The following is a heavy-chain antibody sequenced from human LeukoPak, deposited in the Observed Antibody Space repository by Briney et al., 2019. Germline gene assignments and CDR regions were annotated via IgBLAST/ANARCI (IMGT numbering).Heavy chain of an antibody. V-gene: IGHV3-66*01. D-gene: IGHD5-18*01. Sequence: GGSLRLSCAASEFSVGSNYMTWVRQAPGKGLEWVSLIYSGGSTYYADSVKGRFTISRDNSKNTLYLQMNSLRAEDTAVYYCARGTAMVDYWGQGTLVTVSS. J-gene: IGHJ4*02. CDR2: IYSGGST. CDR1: EFSVGSNY. CDR3: ARGTAMVDY.